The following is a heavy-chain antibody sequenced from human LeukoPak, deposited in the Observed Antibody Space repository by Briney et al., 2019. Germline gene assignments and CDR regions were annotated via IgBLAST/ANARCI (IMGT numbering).Heavy chain of an antibody. CDR3: AKEGGGYNYYYYYMDV. D-gene: IGHD5-24*01. CDR2: IYYSGST. V-gene: IGHV4-39*02. CDR1: GGSISSSSYY. J-gene: IGHJ6*03. Sequence: PSETLSLTCTVSGGSISSSSYYWGWIRQPPGKGLEWIGSIYYSGSTYYNPSLKSRVTISVDTSKNQFSLKLSSVTAADTAVYYCAKEGGGYNYYYYYMDVWGKGTTVTISS.